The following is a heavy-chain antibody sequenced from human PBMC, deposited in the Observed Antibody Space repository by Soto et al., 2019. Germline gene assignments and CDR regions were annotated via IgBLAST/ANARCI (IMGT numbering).Heavy chain of an antibody. CDR1: GGSFSGYY. J-gene: IGHJ6*02. CDR2: INHSGST. CDR3: ARGGYSYGWAYYYYGMDV. D-gene: IGHD5-18*01. V-gene: IGHV4-34*01. Sequence: SETLSLTCAAYGGSFSGYYWSWIRQPPGKGLEWIGEINHSGSTNYNPSLKSRVTISVDTSKNQFSLKLSSVTAADTAVYYCARGGYSYGWAYYYYGMDVWGQGTTVT.